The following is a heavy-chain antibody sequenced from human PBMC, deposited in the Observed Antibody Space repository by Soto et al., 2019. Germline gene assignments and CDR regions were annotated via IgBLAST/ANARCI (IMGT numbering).Heavy chain of an antibody. D-gene: IGHD3-3*01. Sequence: DVQLVESGGGLVQPGRSLRLSCAASGFTFDDYAMHWVRQAPGKGLEWVSGISWNSGSIGYADSVKGRFTISRDNAKNSLYLQMNSLRAEDTALYYCAKGDYDFWSGNTVDYWGQGTLVTVSS. V-gene: IGHV3-9*01. CDR2: ISWNSGSI. J-gene: IGHJ4*02. CDR1: GFTFDDYA. CDR3: AKGDYDFWSGNTVDY.